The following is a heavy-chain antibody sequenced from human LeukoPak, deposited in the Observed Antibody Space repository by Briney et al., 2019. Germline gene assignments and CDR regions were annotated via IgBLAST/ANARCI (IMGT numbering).Heavy chain of an antibody. CDR1: GGSFSGCY. CDR3: ARAKIYYDFWSGYSRNWFDP. Sequence: NPSETLSLTCAVYGGSFSGCYWSWIRQPPGKGLEWIGEINHSGSTNYNPSLKSRVTISVDTSKNQFSLKLSSVTAADTAVYYCARAKIYYDFWSGYSRNWFDPWGQGTLVTVSS. J-gene: IGHJ5*02. D-gene: IGHD3-3*01. V-gene: IGHV4-34*01. CDR2: INHSGST.